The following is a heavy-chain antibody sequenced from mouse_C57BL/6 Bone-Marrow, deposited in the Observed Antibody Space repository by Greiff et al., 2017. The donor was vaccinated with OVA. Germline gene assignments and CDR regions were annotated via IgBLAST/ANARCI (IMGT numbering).Heavy chain of an antibody. CDR1: GYTFTSYG. J-gene: IGHJ4*01. D-gene: IGHD2-4*01. Sequence: VMLVESGAELARPGASVKLSCKASGYTFTSYGISWVKQRTGQGLEWIGEIYPRSGNTYYNEKFKGKATLTADKSSSTAYMELRSLTSEDSAVYFCARLRDYDEAMDYWGQGTSVTVSS. CDR3: ARLRDYDEAMDY. V-gene: IGHV1-81*01. CDR2: IYPRSGNT.